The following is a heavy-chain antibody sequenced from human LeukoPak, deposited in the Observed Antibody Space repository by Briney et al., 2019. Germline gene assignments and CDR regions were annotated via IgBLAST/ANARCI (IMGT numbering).Heavy chain of an antibody. CDR2: IYSGGST. J-gene: IGHJ4*02. Sequence: GGSLRLSCAASGFTVSSNYMSWVRQAPGKGLEWVSVIYSGGSTYYADSVKGRFTISRDNSRNTLYLQMNSLRAEDTAVYYCARGFGITEYFDYWGQGTLVTVSS. D-gene: IGHD1-14*01. CDR1: GFTVSSNY. V-gene: IGHV3-53*01. CDR3: ARGFGITEYFDY.